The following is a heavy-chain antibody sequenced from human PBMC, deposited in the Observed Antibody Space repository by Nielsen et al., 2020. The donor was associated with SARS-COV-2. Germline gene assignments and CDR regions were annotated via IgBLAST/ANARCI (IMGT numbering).Heavy chain of an antibody. CDR2: IRSKAYGGTT. CDR3: TREGRQQLFYYYYGMDV. J-gene: IGHJ6*02. V-gene: IGHV3-49*02. Sequence: WIRQPPGKGLEWVGFIRSKAYGGTTEYAASVKGRFTISRDDSKSIAYLQMNSLKTEDTAVYYCTREGRQQLFYYYYGMDVWGQGTTVTVSS. D-gene: IGHD6-13*01.